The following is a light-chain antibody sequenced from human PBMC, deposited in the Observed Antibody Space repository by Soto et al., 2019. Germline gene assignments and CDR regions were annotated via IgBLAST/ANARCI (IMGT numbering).Light chain of an antibody. CDR2: TAS. Sequence: AIRMTQSPSSFSASTGDRVTITCRASQSISSHLAWYQVKPGKTPRLLIYTASYLESGVPSRCSGSGSGTDFTLTISSLQSEDFEVYYGPQYYSYPRTFGGGTKVEIK. J-gene: IGKJ4*01. CDR3: PQYYSYPRT. CDR1: QSISSH. V-gene: IGKV1-8*01.